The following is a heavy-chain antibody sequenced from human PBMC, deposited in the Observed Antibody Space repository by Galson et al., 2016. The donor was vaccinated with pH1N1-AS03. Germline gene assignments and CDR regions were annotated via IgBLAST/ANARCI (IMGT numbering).Heavy chain of an antibody. Sequence: SETLSLTCAVSGYSISSGFHWAWVRQPPSKGLEWIGTISHSGNTYYNPSLKSRVTMSVDTSKNQFSLKLSSVTAADAAVYYCARFRGSYQFDYWGQGTLVTVSS. D-gene: IGHD1-26*01. CDR1: GYSISSGFH. V-gene: IGHV4-38-2*01. CDR3: ARFRGSYQFDY. CDR2: ISHSGNT. J-gene: IGHJ4*02.